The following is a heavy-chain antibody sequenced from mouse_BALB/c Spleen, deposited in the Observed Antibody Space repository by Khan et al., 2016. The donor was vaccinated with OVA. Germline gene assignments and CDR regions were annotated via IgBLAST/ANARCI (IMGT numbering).Heavy chain of an antibody. J-gene: IGHJ2*01. V-gene: IGHV1S81*02. CDR2: INPSDGGT. Sequence: QVQLQQSGAELVKPGASVKLSCKASGYTFTSYYIYWVKQRPGQGLEWIGEINPSDGGTNFNEKFKSKATLTVDKSSSAAYMQLSSLTSEDSAVYYWTRGGYGYYGYWGQGTTLTVTS. CDR1: GYTFTSYY. CDR3: TRGGYGYYGY. D-gene: IGHD2-3*01.